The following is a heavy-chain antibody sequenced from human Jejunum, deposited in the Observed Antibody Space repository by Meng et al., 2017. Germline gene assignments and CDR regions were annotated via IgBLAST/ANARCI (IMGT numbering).Heavy chain of an antibody. D-gene: IGHD6-13*01. CDR2: IFYSGTT. CDR3: ARDTAGFGP. CDR1: GGSISSLSNYY. V-gene: IGHV4-39*07. J-gene: IGHJ5*02. Sequence: HLHVQGSGPGMVKPSETLSLTCTVSGGSISSLSNYYWGWIRQPPGKGLEWIGSIFYSGTTYYNPSLKSRVTISIDTSKNQFSLKMNSVTAADTAVYYCARDTAGFGPWGQGTLVTVSS.